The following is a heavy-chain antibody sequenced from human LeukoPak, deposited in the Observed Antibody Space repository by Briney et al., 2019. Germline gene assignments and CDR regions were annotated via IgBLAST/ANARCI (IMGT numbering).Heavy chain of an antibody. Sequence: PGGSLRLSCAASGFTFSSYSMNWVRQAPGKGLEWVSAISGSGGSTYYADSVKGRFTISRDNSKNTLYLQMNSLRAEDTAVYYCAKDRDYGDYGGWFDYWGQGTLVTVSS. CDR3: AKDRDYGDYGGWFDY. CDR1: GFTFSSYS. V-gene: IGHV3-23*01. D-gene: IGHD4-17*01. CDR2: ISGSGGST. J-gene: IGHJ4*02.